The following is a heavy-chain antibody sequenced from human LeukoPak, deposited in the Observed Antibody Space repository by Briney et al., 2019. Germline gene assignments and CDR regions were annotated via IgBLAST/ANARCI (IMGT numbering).Heavy chain of an antibody. Sequence: PSETLSLTCTVTDGSINNYYWKWLRQPPGKGLEWIGYIYDNGSTNYNASLKSRVTMSVDTSKNQFSLKLSSVTAADTAGYYCARLKWGTTSWFDPWGQGTLVTVAS. CDR1: DGSINNYY. CDR2: IYDNGST. CDR3: ARLKWGTTSWFDP. D-gene: IGHD1-1*01. J-gene: IGHJ5*01. V-gene: IGHV4-59*08.